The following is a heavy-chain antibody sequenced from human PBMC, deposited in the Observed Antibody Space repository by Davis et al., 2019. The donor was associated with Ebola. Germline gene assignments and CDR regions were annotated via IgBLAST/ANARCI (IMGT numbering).Heavy chain of an antibody. CDR3: ARSHSDWLLPFDY. CDR2: IYYIGST. J-gene: IGHJ4*02. D-gene: IGHD3-9*01. V-gene: IGHV4-59*01. Sequence: SETLSLTCTASGGSISTYYWSWIRQPPGKGLEWIGYIYYIGSTSYNPSLKSRVTISVDTSKNQFSLRLNSVTAADTGVYYCARSHSDWLLPFDYWGQGTLATVSS. CDR1: GGSISTYY.